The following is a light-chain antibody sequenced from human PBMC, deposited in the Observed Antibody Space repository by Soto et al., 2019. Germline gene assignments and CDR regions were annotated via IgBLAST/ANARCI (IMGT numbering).Light chain of an antibody. CDR1: SSNIGSNY. J-gene: IGLJ3*02. CDR3: AAWDDSLSGWV. Sequence: QPVLTQPPSASGTPGQRVTISCSGSSSNIGSNYVYWYQQLPGTAPKLLIYRNIQRPSGGPDRFSGSKSGTSASLAISGLRSEDEADYYCAAWDDSLSGWVFGGGTKLTVL. V-gene: IGLV1-47*01. CDR2: RNI.